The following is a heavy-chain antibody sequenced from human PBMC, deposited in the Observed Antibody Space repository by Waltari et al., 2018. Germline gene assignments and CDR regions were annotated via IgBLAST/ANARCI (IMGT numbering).Heavy chain of an antibody. Sequence: QVQLQESGPGLVKPSETLSLTCTVSGGSISSYYWSWIRQPPGKGLEWIGYIYYSGSTNYNPSLKSRVTISVDTSKNQFSLKLSSVTAADTAVYYCASIYSNYVSYWGQGTLVTVSS. V-gene: IGHV4-59*08. D-gene: IGHD4-4*01. CDR2: IYYSGST. J-gene: IGHJ4*02. CDR3: ASIYSNYVSY. CDR1: GGSISSYY.